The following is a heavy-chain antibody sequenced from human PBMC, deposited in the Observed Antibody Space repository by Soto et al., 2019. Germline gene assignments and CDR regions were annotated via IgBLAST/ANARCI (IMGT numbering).Heavy chain of an antibody. CDR3: ARGQRFSDWFDP. D-gene: IGHD3-3*01. Sequence: SETLSLTFTVSGGAISGYYWTWIRQYAGKGLEWIGRIYSSGSTKYNPSLQSRVTVSLDTSKNQFSLRLTSVTAADTAVYYCARGQRFSDWFDPWGQGTLVTVS. V-gene: IGHV4-4*07. J-gene: IGHJ5*02. CDR2: IYSSGST. CDR1: GGAISGYY.